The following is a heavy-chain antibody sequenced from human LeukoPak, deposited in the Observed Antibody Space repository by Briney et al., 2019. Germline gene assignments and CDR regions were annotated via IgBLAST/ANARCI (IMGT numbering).Heavy chain of an antibody. CDR2: ISYDGSNK. J-gene: IGHJ4*02. Sequence: GGSLRLSCAASGFTFSSYAMHWVRQAPGKGLEWVAVISYDGSNKYYADSVKGRFTISRDNSKNTLYLQMNSLRAEDTAVYYCAKAEGPKNPNWGQGTLVTVSS. CDR1: GFTFSSYA. D-gene: IGHD1-14*01. V-gene: IGHV3-30-3*01. CDR3: AKAEGPKNPN.